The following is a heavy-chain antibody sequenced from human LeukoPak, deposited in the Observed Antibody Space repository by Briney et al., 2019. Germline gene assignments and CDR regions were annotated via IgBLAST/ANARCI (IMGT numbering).Heavy chain of an antibody. D-gene: IGHD1-26*01. V-gene: IGHV4-59*01. CDR2: IYYSGST. Sequence: PSETLSLTCTVSGGSISSYYWSWIRQPPGKGLEWIGYIYYSGSTNYNPSLKSRVTISVDTSKNQFSLKLSSVTAADTAVYYCARDQRGSSSGDWFDPWGQGTLVTVSS. CDR3: ARDQRGSSSGDWFDP. J-gene: IGHJ5*02. CDR1: GGSISSYY.